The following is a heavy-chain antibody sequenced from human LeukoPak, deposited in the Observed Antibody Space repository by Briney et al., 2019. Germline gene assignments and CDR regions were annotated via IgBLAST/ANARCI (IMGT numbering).Heavy chain of an antibody. CDR2: ISAYNGNT. J-gene: IGHJ5*02. D-gene: IGHD2-15*01. V-gene: IGHV1-18*01. Sequence: ASVKVSCKASGYTFTSYGISWVRQAPGQGLEWMGWISAYNGNTNYAQKLQGRVTMTTDTSTSTAYMELRSLRSDDTAVYYCARDLDIVVVVAADFWFDPWGQGTLVTVSS. CDR3: ARDLDIVVVVAADFWFDP. CDR1: GYTFTSYG.